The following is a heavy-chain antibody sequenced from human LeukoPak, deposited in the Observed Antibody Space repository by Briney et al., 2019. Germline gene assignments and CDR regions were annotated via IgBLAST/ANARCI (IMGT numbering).Heavy chain of an antibody. CDR2: INSDGSST. Sequence: GGSLRLSRAASGFTFSSYWMHWVRHAPGKGLVWVPRINSDGSSTSYADSVKGRFTISRDNAKNTLYLQMNSMRAEDTAVYYCARGKVVADAFDIWGQGTMVTVSS. D-gene: IGHD2-15*01. J-gene: IGHJ3*02. CDR3: ARGKVVADAFDI. CDR1: GFTFSSYW. V-gene: IGHV3-74*01.